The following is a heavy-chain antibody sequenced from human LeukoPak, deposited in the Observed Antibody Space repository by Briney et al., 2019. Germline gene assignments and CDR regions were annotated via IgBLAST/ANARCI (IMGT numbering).Heavy chain of an antibody. J-gene: IGHJ4*02. CDR2: ISYGGNT. Sequence: SETLSLTCTVSGGSISSGGYYWSWIRQHPGKGPEWIGYISYGGNTYYNPSLKSRVAISADTPKNQFSLKLSSTTAADTAVCYCARAPVATPSEFDYWGQGTLVTVSS. V-gene: IGHV4-31*03. CDR3: ARAPVATPSEFDY. CDR1: GGSISSGGYY. D-gene: IGHD4-23*01.